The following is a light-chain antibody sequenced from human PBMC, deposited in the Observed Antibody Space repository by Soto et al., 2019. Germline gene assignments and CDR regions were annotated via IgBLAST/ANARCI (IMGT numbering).Light chain of an antibody. CDR2: DAS. J-gene: IGKJ1*01. Sequence: DIQMTQSPSSLSASVGDRVTITCQASQDISNYLNWYQQKPGKAPKLLIYDASDLETGVQSRFSGSGSGTDFTLTISRLEPEDFAVYYCQQYGSSGTFGQGTKVDIK. V-gene: IGKV1-33*01. CDR3: QQYGSSGT. CDR1: QDISNY.